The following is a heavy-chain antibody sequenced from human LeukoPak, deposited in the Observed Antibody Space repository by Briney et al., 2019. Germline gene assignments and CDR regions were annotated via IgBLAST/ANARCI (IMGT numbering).Heavy chain of an antibody. CDR3: AGDRGYLQFDY. V-gene: IGHV3-7*03. CDR1: GFTFSRRW. D-gene: IGHD3-10*01. CDR2: IKEDGSQK. J-gene: IGHJ4*02. Sequence: GGSLRLSCSASGFTFSRRWMSWVRQAPGKGLGWLANIKEDGSQKYYGDSVKGRFTISRDNAENSLYLQLNSLRAEDTAMYYCAGDRGYLQFDYWGQGTLVTVSS.